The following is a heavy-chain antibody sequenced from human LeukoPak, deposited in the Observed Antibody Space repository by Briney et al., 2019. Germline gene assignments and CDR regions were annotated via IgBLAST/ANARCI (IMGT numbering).Heavy chain of an antibody. Sequence: SETLSLTCTVSGGSISGSSYYWGWIRQPPGKGLEWIGSIYYSGSTYYNPSLKSRVTISVDTSKNQFSLKLSSVTAADTAVYYCARLPNWNYGEFVDYWGQGTLVTVSS. J-gene: IGHJ4*02. CDR3: ARLPNWNYGEFVDY. V-gene: IGHV4-39*07. CDR2: IYYSGST. CDR1: GGSISGSSYY. D-gene: IGHD1-7*01.